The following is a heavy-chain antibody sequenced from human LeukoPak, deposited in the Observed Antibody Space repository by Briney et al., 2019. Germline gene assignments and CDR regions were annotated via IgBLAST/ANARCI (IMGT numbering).Heavy chain of an antibody. CDR1: GYTLTELS. D-gene: IGHD1-14*01. CDR3: AGHSINRRAFDY. J-gene: IGHJ4*02. Sequence: ASVKVSCKVSGYTLTELSMHWVRQAPGKGLEWMGGFDPEDGETIYAQRFQGRVTMTEDTSTDTAYMELSSLRSEDTAVYYCAGHSINRRAFDYWGQGTLVTVSS. V-gene: IGHV1-24*01. CDR2: FDPEDGET.